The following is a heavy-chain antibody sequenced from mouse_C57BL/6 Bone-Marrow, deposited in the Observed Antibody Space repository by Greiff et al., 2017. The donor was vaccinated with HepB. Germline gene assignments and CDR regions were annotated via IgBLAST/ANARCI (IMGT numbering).Heavy chain of an antibody. CDR2: IDPEGGET. CDR1: GFNIKDYY. V-gene: IGHV14-2*01. Sequence: VQLQQSGAELVKPGASVKLSCTASGFNIKDYYMHWVKQRTEQGLEWIGRIDPEGGETKYAPKFQGKATITADTSSNTAYLQLSSLTSEDTAVYYCARGDGYPAWFAYWGQGTLVTVSA. J-gene: IGHJ3*01. CDR3: ARGDGYPAWFAY. D-gene: IGHD2-3*01.